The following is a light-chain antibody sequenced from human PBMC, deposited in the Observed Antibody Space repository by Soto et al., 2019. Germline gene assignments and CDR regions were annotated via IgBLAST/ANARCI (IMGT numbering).Light chain of an antibody. CDR3: QQYTTSSWT. J-gene: IGKJ1*01. CDR1: QSISSSS. Sequence: EFVLTQSPGTLSLSPGERATLSCRASQSISSSSLAWYQQKPGQAPRLLIYGASSRATGIPDRFSGSGSGTDFTLTISRLEPEDFAVYYCQQYTTSSWTFGQGTKVDIK. CDR2: GAS. V-gene: IGKV3-20*01.